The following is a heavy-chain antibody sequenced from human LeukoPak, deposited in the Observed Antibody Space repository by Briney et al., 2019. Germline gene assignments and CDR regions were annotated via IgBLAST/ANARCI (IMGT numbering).Heavy chain of an antibody. J-gene: IGHJ3*02. CDR3: ARGETGYDAFDI. D-gene: IGHD3-10*01. V-gene: IGHV3-66*01. CDR1: GFTFRHYN. CDR2: IYSGGST. Sequence: GGSLRLSCAASGFTFRHYNMNWVRQAPGKGLEWVSIIYSGGSTYYADSVKGRFTISRDNSKNTLYLLMNSLRAEDTAIYYCARGETGYDAFDIWGQGTMVTISS.